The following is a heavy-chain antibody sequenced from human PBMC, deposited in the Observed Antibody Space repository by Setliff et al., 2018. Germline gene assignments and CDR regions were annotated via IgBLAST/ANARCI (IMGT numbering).Heavy chain of an antibody. J-gene: IGHJ6*03. CDR1: GFTFDDYA. CDR3: ARVAYSYGRYYYYYYMDV. Sequence: PGGSLRLSCAASGFTFDDYAMHWVRQAPGKGLEWVSGISWNSGSIGYVDSVKGRFTISRDNAKNSLYLQMNSLRAEDTAVYYCARVAYSYGRYYYYYYMDVWGKGTTVTVSS. CDR2: ISWNSGSI. V-gene: IGHV3-9*01. D-gene: IGHD5-18*01.